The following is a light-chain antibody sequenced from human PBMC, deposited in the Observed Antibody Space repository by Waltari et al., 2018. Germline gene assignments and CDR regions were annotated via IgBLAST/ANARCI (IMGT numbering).Light chain of an antibody. V-gene: IGKV3-20*01. Sequence: SCRASQSVSRGVAWYQQKPGQPPRLLIYGASSRATGIPDRFSGSGSGTDFSLTISRLEPEDFAVYYCQKYGTLPATFGQGTRVEVK. J-gene: IGKJ1*01. CDR1: QSVSRGV. CDR2: GAS. CDR3: QKYGTLPAT.